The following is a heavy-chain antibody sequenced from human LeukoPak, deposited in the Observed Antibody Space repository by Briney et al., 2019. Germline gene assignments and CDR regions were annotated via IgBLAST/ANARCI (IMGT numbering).Heavy chain of an antibody. Sequence: PSQTLSLTCTVSGGSISSGSYYWSWIRQPAGKGLEWIGRIYTSGSTNYNPPLKSRVTISVDTSKNQFSLKLSSVTAADTAVYYCARARNVGDFWSGYHFMDVWGKGTTVTVSS. CDR2: IYTSGST. V-gene: IGHV4-61*02. CDR1: GGSISSGSYY. CDR3: ARARNVGDFWSGYHFMDV. J-gene: IGHJ6*03. D-gene: IGHD3-3*01.